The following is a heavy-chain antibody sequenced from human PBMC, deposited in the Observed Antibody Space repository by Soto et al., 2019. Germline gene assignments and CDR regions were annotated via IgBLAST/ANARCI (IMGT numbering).Heavy chain of an antibody. CDR2: ISGSGGGT. CDR3: AKTAAARPNLYLDS. D-gene: IGHD6-6*01. J-gene: IGHJ4*02. Sequence: GGSLRLSCAATGFTFSSYAMSWVRQAPGKGLEWVSVISGSGGGTYYADSVKGRFTISRDKSKNTLYLQMNSLRVEDTAVFYCAKTAAARPNLYLDSGGQGTLVTVSS. V-gene: IGHV3-23*01. CDR1: GFTFSSYA.